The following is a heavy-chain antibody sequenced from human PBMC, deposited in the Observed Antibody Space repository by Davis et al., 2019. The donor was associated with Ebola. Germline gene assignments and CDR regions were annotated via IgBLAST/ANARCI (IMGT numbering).Heavy chain of an antibody. D-gene: IGHD4-17*01. CDR1: GFTFSSYA. CDR3: AKAAVTTRTYYFDY. CDR2: ILFDGSGN. J-gene: IGHJ4*02. Sequence: GESLKISCAASGFTFSSYAMLWVRQTPGKGLEWVALILFDGSGNNYADSVKGRFSISRDNSKNTLYLQMDSLRAEDTAVYYCAKAAVTTRTYYFDYWGQGTLVTVSS. V-gene: IGHV3-30*18.